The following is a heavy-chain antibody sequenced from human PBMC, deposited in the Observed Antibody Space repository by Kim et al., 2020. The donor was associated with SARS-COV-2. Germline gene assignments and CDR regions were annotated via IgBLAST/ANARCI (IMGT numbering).Heavy chain of an antibody. Sequence: SETLSLTCTVSGGSISSYYWSWIRQPPGKGLEWIGYIYYSGSTNYNPSLKSRVTISVDTSKNQFSLKLSSVTAADTAVYYCARDRSLYYYDSSALDPWGQGTLVTVSS. CDR2: IYYSGST. CDR1: GGSISSYY. V-gene: IGHV4-59*01. CDR3: ARDRSLYYYDSSALDP. D-gene: IGHD3-22*01. J-gene: IGHJ5*02.